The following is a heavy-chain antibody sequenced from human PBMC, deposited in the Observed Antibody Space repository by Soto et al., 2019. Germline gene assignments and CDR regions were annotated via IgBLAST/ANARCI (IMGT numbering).Heavy chain of an antibody. J-gene: IGHJ4*02. V-gene: IGHV3-7*03. CDR3: ARDEGDDLYDY. CDR2: IKQGGNEK. D-gene: IGHD3-3*01. CDR1: GFSFSTYL. Sequence: GGSLRLSCAASGFSFSTYLMSWVRQAPGKGLEWVANIKQGGNEKFYVDSVKGRFTISRDNDKKSLYLQMDSLRAEDTAVYYCARDEGDDLYDYWGQGTLVTVSS.